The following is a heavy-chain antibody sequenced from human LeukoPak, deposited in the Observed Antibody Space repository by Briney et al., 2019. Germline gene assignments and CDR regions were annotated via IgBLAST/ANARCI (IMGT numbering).Heavy chain of an antibody. Sequence: PGGSLRLSCAASGFNFIDYTMSWVRQAPGKGLEWDSAISGSGGGTYYADSVKGRFTISRDNSKNTLYLQMNSLRAEDTAVYYCATRGTYYYDNSGYWGFDYWGQGTLVTVSS. D-gene: IGHD3-22*01. V-gene: IGHV3-23*01. J-gene: IGHJ4*02. CDR1: GFNFIDYT. CDR2: ISGSGGGT. CDR3: ATRGTYYYDNSGYWGFDY.